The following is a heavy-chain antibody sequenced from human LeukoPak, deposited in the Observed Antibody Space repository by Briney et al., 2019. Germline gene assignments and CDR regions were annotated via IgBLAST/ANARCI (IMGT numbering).Heavy chain of an antibody. Sequence: SETLSLTCTVSGGSIGSYYWSWIRQPPGKGLEWIGYIYYSGSTNYNPSLKSRVTISVDTSKNQFSLKLSSVTAADTAVYYCAGTMVRGVIQDVWGQGTTVTVSS. CDR1: GGSIGSYY. J-gene: IGHJ6*02. CDR3: AGTMVRGVIQDV. V-gene: IGHV4-59*01. D-gene: IGHD3-10*01. CDR2: IYYSGST.